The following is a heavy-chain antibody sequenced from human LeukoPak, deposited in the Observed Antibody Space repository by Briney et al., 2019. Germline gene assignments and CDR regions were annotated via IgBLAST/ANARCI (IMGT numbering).Heavy chain of an antibody. CDR1: GGTFSSYA. CDR2: IIPVFGTA. J-gene: IGHJ4*02. V-gene: IGHV1-69*01. Sequence: SVKVSCKASGGTFSSYAISWVRQAPGQGLEWMGGIIPVFGTANYAQKFQGRVTITADESTSTAYMELSSLRSEDTAVYYCARFGPGYCSGGSCHDYWGQGTLVTVSS. CDR3: ARFGPGYCSGGSCHDY. D-gene: IGHD2-15*01.